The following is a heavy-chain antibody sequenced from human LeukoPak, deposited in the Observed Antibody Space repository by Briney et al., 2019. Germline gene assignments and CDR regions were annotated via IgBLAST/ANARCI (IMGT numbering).Heavy chain of an antibody. D-gene: IGHD6-19*01. J-gene: IGHJ3*02. V-gene: IGHV4-59*01. Sequence: KASETLSLTCTVSGGSISSYYWSWIRQPPGKGLEWIGYIYYSGSTNYNPSLKSRVTISVDTSKNQFSLKLSSVTAADTAVYYCARYSSGWYDAFDIWGQGTMVTVSS. CDR1: GGSISSYY. CDR3: ARYSSGWYDAFDI. CDR2: IYYSGST.